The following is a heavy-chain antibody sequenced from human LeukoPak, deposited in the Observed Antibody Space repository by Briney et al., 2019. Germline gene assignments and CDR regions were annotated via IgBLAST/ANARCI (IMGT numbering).Heavy chain of an antibody. Sequence: GGSLRLSCAASGISFSSRGMNWVRQAPGKGLEWVSTISGNGGDTYYADSVKGRFTISRDNSKNTLYLQMNSLGADDTAIYYCAKGAYHDDWGQGTLVTVSS. CDR3: AKGAYHDD. V-gene: IGHV3-23*01. CDR2: ISGNGGDT. J-gene: IGHJ4*02. CDR1: GISFSSRG. D-gene: IGHD3-3*01.